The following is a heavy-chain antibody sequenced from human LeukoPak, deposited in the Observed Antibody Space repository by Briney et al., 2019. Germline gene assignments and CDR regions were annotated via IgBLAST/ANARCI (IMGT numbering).Heavy chain of an antibody. CDR1: GFTFSSYG. Sequence: GGSLRLSCAASGFTFSSYGMHWVRQASGKGLEWVAVIWYDGSNKYYADSVKGRFTISRDNSKNTLYLQMNSLRAEDTAVYYCARGLGYDSSGSGYWGQGTLVTVSS. V-gene: IGHV3-33*01. D-gene: IGHD3-22*01. CDR3: ARGLGYDSSGSGY. CDR2: IWYDGSNK. J-gene: IGHJ4*02.